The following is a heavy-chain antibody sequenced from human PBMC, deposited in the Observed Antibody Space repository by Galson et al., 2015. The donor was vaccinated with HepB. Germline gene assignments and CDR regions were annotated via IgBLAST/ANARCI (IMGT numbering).Heavy chain of an antibody. D-gene: IGHD6-13*01. V-gene: IGHV4-59*01. CDR1: GGSISSYY. CDR2: IYYSGST. J-gene: IGHJ6*03. CDR3: ASSWRVMSNEYSSSWYPHYYYYYMDV. Sequence: SETLSLTCTVSGGSISSYYWSWIRQPPGKGLEWIGYIYYSGSTNYNPSLKSRVTISVDTSKNQFSLKLSSVTAADTAVYYCASSWRVMSNEYSSSWYPHYYYYYMDVWGKGTTVTVSS.